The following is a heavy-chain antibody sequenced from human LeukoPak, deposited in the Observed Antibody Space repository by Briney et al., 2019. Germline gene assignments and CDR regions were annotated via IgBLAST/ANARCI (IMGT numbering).Heavy chain of an antibody. J-gene: IGHJ4*02. CDR2: IRNDGSNH. CDR1: GIPFTTSD. V-gene: IGHV3-30*02. CDR3: VRDYNWGFDY. Sequence: GGSLRLSCAASGIPFTTSDMHWVRQAPGKGLEWVAFIRNDGSNHYYADSVKGRFTISRDNSKNNVYLQMCSLRVEDTSIYYCVRDYNWGFDYWGQGTVVTVSS. D-gene: IGHD1-1*01.